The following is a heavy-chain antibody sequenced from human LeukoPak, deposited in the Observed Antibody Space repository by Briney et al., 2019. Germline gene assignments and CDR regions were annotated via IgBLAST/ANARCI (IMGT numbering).Heavy chain of an antibody. Sequence: PSETLSLTCAVSGRSISSSNWWSWVRQPPGKGLEWIGEIHHSGSPNYNPSLKSRVTISVDKSKNQFSLKLSSVTAADTAVYYCARASSSWIFDYWGEGTLVTVSS. CDR1: GRSISSSNW. V-gene: IGHV4-4*02. J-gene: IGHJ4*02. CDR2: IHHSGSP. CDR3: ARASSSWIFDY. D-gene: IGHD6-13*01.